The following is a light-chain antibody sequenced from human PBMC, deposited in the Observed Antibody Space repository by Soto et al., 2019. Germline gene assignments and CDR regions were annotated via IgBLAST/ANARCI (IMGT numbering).Light chain of an antibody. Sequence: SSELTQPSSVSVSPGQTARITCSGDVLAKKYARWFQQKPGQAPVLVIYKDSERPSGIPERFSGSSSGTTVTLTISGAQLEDEADYYCYSATDNNRGVFGGGTKVTVL. CDR2: KDS. J-gene: IGLJ3*02. CDR3: YSATDNNRGV. V-gene: IGLV3-27*01. CDR1: VLAKKY.